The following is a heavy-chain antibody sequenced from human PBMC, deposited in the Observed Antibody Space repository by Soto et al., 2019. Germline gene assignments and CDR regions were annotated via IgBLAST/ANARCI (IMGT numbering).Heavy chain of an antibody. V-gene: IGHV3-23*04. CDR2: ISDSGGST. Sequence: EVQLVESGGGLVQPGGSLRLSCAASGFTFSSYGLNWVRQAPGKGLEWVSVISDSGGSTYYADSVKGRFTISRDNSKNTLSLQMSSLRAEDTAVYYCGGISVGSWGQGTLVTVSS. CDR1: GFTFSSYG. J-gene: IGHJ5*02. CDR3: GGISVGS. D-gene: IGHD6-19*01.